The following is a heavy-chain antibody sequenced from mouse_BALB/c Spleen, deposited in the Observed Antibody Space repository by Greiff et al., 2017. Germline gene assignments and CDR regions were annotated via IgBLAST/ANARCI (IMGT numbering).Heavy chain of an antibody. Sequence: EVHLVESGPSLVKPSQTLSLTCSVTGDSITSGYWNWIRKFPGNKLEYMGYISYSGSTYYNPSLKSRISITRDTSKNQYYLQLNYVTTEDTATYYCARYGYGNFFDYWGQGTTLTVSS. J-gene: IGHJ2*01. CDR1: GDSITSGY. D-gene: IGHD2-1*01. CDR2: ISYSGST. CDR3: ARYGYGNFFDY. V-gene: IGHV3-8*02.